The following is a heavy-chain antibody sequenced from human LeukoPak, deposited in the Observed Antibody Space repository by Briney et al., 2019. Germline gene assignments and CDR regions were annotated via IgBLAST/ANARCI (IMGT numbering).Heavy chain of an antibody. J-gene: IGHJ4*02. V-gene: IGHV1-3*01. CDR2: INAGNDNT. CDR3: AINRYPPPPGRAVNY. D-gene: IGHD1-14*01. Sequence: ASVKVSCKASGYTFTNYAVHWVRQAPGQRLEWMGWINAGNDNTKYSQKFQVRVTITRDTSASIVYMELSSLRSEDTAVYYCAINRYPPPPGRAVNYWGQGTLVTVSS. CDR1: GYTFTNYA.